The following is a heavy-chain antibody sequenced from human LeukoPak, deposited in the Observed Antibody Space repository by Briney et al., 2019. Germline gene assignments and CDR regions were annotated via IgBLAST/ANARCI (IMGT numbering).Heavy chain of an antibody. CDR3: ARDPQHYDYVWRIPDY. CDR2: ISSSSSTI. Sequence: GGSLRLSCAASGFTFSSYSMNWVRQAPGKGLEWVAYISSSSSTIYYADSVKGRFTISRDNAENSLYLQMNSLRAEDTAVYYCARDPQHYDYVWRIPDYWGQGALVTVSS. CDR1: GFTFSSYS. V-gene: IGHV3-48*04. J-gene: IGHJ4*02. D-gene: IGHD3-16*01.